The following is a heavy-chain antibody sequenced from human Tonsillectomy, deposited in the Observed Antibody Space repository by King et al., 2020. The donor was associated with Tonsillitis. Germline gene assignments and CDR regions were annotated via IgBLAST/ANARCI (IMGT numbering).Heavy chain of an antibody. J-gene: IGHJ4*02. CDR2: IYIGGST. Sequence: QLVQSGGGLVQPGGSLRLSCAASGFIVRSNYMSWVRQAPWKGLEWVSGIYIGGSTYYADSVKGRFTISRDNSKNTVYLQMNTLKAEETAVYYCARDAGYSSGFYDYWGQGTLVTVSS. CDR1: GFIVRSNY. D-gene: IGHD5-18*01. V-gene: IGHV3-66*01. CDR3: ARDAGYSSGFYDY.